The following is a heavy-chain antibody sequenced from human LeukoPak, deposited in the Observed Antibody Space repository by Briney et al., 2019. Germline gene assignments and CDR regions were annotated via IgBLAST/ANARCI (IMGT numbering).Heavy chain of an antibody. CDR2: IIPIFGTA. Sequence: SVKVSCKASGGTFSSYAISWVLQAPGQGLEWMGRIIPIFGTANYAQKFQGRVTITTDESTSTAYMELSSLRSEDTAVYYCARIIAVAVNDAFDIWGQGTMVTVSS. CDR1: GGTFSSYA. J-gene: IGHJ3*02. V-gene: IGHV1-69*05. D-gene: IGHD6-19*01. CDR3: ARIIAVAVNDAFDI.